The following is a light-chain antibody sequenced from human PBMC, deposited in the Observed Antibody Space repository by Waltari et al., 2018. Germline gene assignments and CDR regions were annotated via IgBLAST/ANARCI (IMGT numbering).Light chain of an antibody. CDR3: AAWDDSLNAWV. CDR2: IHN. Sequence: QSVLTQPPSASGAPGPSVTISCSGSKSNIGSSTVNWYQQLPGTAPKLLISIHNERPSGVPDRFSGSTSGTSASLAISGLQSEDEADYYCAAWDDSLNAWVFGGGTKLTVL. J-gene: IGLJ3*02. V-gene: IGLV1-44*01. CDR1: KSNIGSST.